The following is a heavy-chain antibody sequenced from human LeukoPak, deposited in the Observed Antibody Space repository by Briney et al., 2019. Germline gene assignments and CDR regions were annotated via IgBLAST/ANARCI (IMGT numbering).Heavy chain of an antibody. V-gene: IGHV5-51*01. J-gene: IGHJ4*02. Sequence: GESLKISFKGSGYSFTSHWIGWVRQVPGKGLEWMGIIYPGNSESRFSPSFQGQVTFSADKSISTAYLQWSSLKASDTAIYYCTRHIAAGGPDYWGQGTLVTVSS. CDR3: TRHIAAGGPDY. D-gene: IGHD6-13*01. CDR2: IYPGNSES. CDR1: GYSFTSHW.